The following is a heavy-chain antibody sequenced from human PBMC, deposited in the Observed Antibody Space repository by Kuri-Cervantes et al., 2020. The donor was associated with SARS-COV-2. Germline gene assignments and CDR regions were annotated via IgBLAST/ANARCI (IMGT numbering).Heavy chain of an antibody. CDR3: ARPPPYCSGGSCYPEA. CDR2: IYPGDSDT. D-gene: IGHD2-15*01. J-gene: IGHJ4*02. CDR1: GYSFTSYW. Sequence: GESLKIPCKGSGYSFTSYWIGWVRQMPGKGLEWMGIIYPGDSDTRYSPSFQGQVTISADKSISTAYLQWSSLKASDTAMYYCARPPPYCSGGSCYPEAWGQGTLVTVSS. V-gene: IGHV5-51*01.